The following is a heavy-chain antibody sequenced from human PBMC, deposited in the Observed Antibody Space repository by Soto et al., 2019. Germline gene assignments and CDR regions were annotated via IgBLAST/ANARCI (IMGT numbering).Heavy chain of an antibody. V-gene: IGHV1-46*01. CDR2: INPSGDST. CDR1: GYTFTSYY. J-gene: IGHJ3*02. Sequence: ASVKFSCKASGYTFTSYYMHWVRQAPGQGLEWMGIINPSGDSTSYAQKFQGRVTMTRDTSTSTVYMELSSLRSEDTAVYYCARDYYDSSGYWSRAFDIWGQGTMVTVSS. CDR3: ARDYYDSSGYWSRAFDI. D-gene: IGHD3-22*01.